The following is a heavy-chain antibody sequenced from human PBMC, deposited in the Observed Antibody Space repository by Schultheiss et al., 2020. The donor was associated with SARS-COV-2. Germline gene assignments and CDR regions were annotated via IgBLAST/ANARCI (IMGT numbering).Heavy chain of an antibody. CDR1: GFTFSSYA. J-gene: IGHJ5*02. Sequence: GGSLRLSCAASGFTFSSYAMHWVRQAPGKGLEWVAVIWYDGSNKYYADSVKGRFTISRDNSKNTLYLQMSSLRADDTAVYYCARGGKFGITGGNWFDPWGLGTLVTVSS. V-gene: IGHV3-33*08. D-gene: IGHD3-16*01. CDR2: IWYDGSNK. CDR3: ARGGKFGITGGNWFDP.